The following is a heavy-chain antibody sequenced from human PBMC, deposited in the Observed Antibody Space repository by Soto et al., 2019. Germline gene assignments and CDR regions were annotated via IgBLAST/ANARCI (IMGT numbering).Heavy chain of an antibody. D-gene: IGHD5-18*01. CDR1: GFTFSSYA. CDR2: ISYDGSNK. CDR3: ATSRRVTHYFDY. V-gene: IGHV3-30-3*01. Sequence: PGGSLRLSCAASGFTFSSYAMHWVRQAPGKGLEWVAVISYDGSNKYYADSVKGRFTISRDNSKNTLYLQMNSLRAEDTAVYYCATSRRVTHYFDYWGQGTTVTVSS. J-gene: IGHJ4*03.